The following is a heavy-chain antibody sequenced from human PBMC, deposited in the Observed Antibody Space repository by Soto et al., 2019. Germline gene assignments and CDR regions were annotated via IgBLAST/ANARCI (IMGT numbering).Heavy chain of an antibody. D-gene: IGHD6-19*01. V-gene: IGHV1-18*01. Sequence: ASVKVSCKASGYTFTSYGFNWVRQAPGQGLEWMGWISAYNGNTNYAQNLQGRVTMTTDTSTSTAYMELRNLRSDDTAVYFCARAARGGAVAASVYWGQGSLVTVSS. CDR3: ARAARGGAVAASVY. CDR1: GYTFTSYG. CDR2: ISAYNGNT. J-gene: IGHJ4*02.